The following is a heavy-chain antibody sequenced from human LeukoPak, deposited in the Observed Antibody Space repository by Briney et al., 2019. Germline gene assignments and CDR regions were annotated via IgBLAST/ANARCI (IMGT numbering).Heavy chain of an antibody. D-gene: IGHD3-10*01. V-gene: IGHV1-69*04. CDR1: GGTFSSYA. CDR3: ARDPLWFGELRYYFDY. CDR2: IIPILGIA. J-gene: IGHJ4*02. Sequence: ASVKVSCKASGGTFSSYAISWVRQAPGQGLEWMGRIIPILGIANYAQKFQGRVTITADKSTSTAYMELSSLRSEDTAVYYCARDPLWFGELRYYFDYWGQGTLVTVSS.